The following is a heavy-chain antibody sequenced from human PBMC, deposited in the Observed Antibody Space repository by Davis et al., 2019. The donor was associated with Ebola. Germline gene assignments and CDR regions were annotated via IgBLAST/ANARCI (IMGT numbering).Heavy chain of an antibody. V-gene: IGHV3-11*04. CDR1: GFTFSDYY. J-gene: IGHJ6*02. CDR2: ISSSGSNI. CDR3: ARSSIAARPGYYYGMDV. Sequence: GESLKISCAASGFTFSDYYMSWIRQAPGKGLEWVSYISSSGSNIYYADSVKGRFTISRDNAKNSLYLQMNSLRAEDTAVYYCARSSIAARPGYYYGMDVWGQGTTVTVSS. D-gene: IGHD6-6*01.